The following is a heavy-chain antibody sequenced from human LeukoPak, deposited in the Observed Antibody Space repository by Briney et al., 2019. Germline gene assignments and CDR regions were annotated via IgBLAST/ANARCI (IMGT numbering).Heavy chain of an antibody. CDR3: ARVNRIAAAGTGVDY. D-gene: IGHD6-13*01. CDR1: GGSFSSSSYY. Sequence: SETLSLTCAVYGGSFSSSSYYWGWIRQPPGKGLEWIGSIYYSGSTYYNPSLKSRVTISVDTSKNQFSLKLSSVTAADTAVYYCARVNRIAAAGTGVDYWGQGTLVTVSS. V-gene: IGHV4-39*01. CDR2: IYYSGST. J-gene: IGHJ4*02.